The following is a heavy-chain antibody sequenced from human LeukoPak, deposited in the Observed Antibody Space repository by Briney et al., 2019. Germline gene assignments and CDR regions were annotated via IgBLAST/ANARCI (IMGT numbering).Heavy chain of an antibody. D-gene: IGHD3-10*01. Sequence: SVKVSCKASGGTFSSYAISWVRQAPGQGLEWMGGIIPIFGTANYAQKFQGRVTITADESTSTAYMELSSLRSEDTAVYYCARARPYYYGSGSYETNYYYYYMDVWGKGTTVTISS. V-gene: IGHV1-69*13. CDR1: GGTFSSYA. CDR3: ARARPYYYGSGSYETNYYYYYMDV. CDR2: IIPIFGTA. J-gene: IGHJ6*03.